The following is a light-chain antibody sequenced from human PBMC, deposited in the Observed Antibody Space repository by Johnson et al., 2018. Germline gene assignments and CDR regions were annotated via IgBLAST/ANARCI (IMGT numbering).Light chain of an antibody. CDR3: GTWDSSLSAGNG. J-gene: IGLJ1*01. V-gene: IGLV1-51*02. Sequence: SVLTQPPSVSAAPGQKVTISCSGSSSNIGNNYVSWYQQLPGTAPKLLIYENNKRPSGIPDRFSGSKSGTSATLGITGLQTGAEADYYCGTWDSSLSAGNGFGTGTKVTFL. CDR2: ENN. CDR1: SSNIGNNY.